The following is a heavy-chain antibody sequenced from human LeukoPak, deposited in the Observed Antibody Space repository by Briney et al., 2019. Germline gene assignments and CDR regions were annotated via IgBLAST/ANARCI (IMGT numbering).Heavy chain of an antibody. V-gene: IGHV5-51*01. Sequence: GESLKISCQGSGYSFSTYWIAWVRQMPRKGLEWMGIIYPGDSDTRYRPSFHGQVTISADKSTSTAYLQWSMLKASDAAMYHCARGTLLLFGELLPVDFDYWGQGTLVTVSS. CDR2: IYPGDSDT. J-gene: IGHJ4*02. CDR1: GYSFSTYW. CDR3: ARGTLLLFGELLPVDFDY. D-gene: IGHD3-10*01.